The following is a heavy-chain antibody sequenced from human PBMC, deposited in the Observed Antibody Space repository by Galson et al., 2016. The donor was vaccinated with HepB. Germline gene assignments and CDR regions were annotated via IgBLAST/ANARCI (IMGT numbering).Heavy chain of an antibody. Sequence: SLRLSCAASGFTFSPYAMHWVRQAPGKGLEWAAVISFDGNNKYYADSVKGRFTISRDNSKSTLNLQMNSLRPEDSAVYYCARVMYDLRDYYHYYGMDVWGQGTTVTVSS. D-gene: IGHD3-3*01. CDR3: ARVMYDLRDYYHYYGMDV. V-gene: IGHV3-30*04. CDR2: ISFDGNNK. J-gene: IGHJ6*02. CDR1: GFTFSPYA.